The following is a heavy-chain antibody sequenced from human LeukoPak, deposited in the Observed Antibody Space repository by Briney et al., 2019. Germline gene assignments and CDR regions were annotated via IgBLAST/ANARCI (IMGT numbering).Heavy chain of an antibody. CDR1: GGSISSYY. V-gene: IGHV4-59*01. CDR3: ARAERWGSYFDY. D-gene: IGHD3-16*01. CDR2: IYYSGST. J-gene: IGHJ4*02. Sequence: SETLSLTCTVSGGSISSYYWSWIRQPPGKGLEWIGYIYYSGSTNYNPSLKSRVTISVDTSKNQFSLKLSSVTAADTAVYYCARAERWGSYFDYWGQGTLVTVSS.